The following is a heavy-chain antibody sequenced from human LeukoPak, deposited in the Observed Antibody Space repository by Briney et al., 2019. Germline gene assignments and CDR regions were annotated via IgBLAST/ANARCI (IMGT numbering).Heavy chain of an antibody. V-gene: IGHV3-7*01. Sequence: GGSLRLSCAASGFTFSSYWMSWVRQAPGKGLEWVANIKQDGSEKYYVDSVKGRFTISRDNAKNSLYLQMNSLRAEDTAVYYCARGGIMYYYDSSGYFDYWGQGTLVTVSS. CDR1: GFTFSSYW. CDR3: ARGGIMYYYDSSGYFDY. J-gene: IGHJ4*02. CDR2: IKQDGSEK. D-gene: IGHD3-22*01.